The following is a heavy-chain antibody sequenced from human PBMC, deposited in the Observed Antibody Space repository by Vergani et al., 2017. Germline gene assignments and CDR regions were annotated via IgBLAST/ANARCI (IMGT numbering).Heavy chain of an antibody. CDR3: ARVDYGILTGYRY. V-gene: IGHV1-46*03. J-gene: IGHJ4*02. CDR1: GYTFSNYY. Sequence: QVQVVQSGAAVKKPGASVKVSCKTSGYTFSNYYMPWVRQAPGQGLAWMGIINPSGGHTNYAQKFQGRVTMPRDTSTSTVYMELSSLRTEDTARYYCARVDYGILTGYRYWGQGTLVTVSA. CDR2: INPSGGHT. D-gene: IGHD3-9*01.